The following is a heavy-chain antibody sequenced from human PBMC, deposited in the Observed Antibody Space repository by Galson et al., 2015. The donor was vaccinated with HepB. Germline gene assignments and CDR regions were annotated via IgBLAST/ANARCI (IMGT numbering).Heavy chain of an antibody. J-gene: IGHJ4*02. V-gene: IGHV3-48*03. Sequence: SLRLSCAGSGFTFSSYDIHLVRQAPGKGLEWVSCLSSSDSTIYYAESVKGRFTISKDNAQNSLFLELNTLRAEDTAFYYCAASYSFGHGYFDIWGQGTLVTVSS. D-gene: IGHD2-15*01. CDR2: LSSSDSTI. CDR3: AASYSFGHGYFDI. CDR1: GFTFSSYD.